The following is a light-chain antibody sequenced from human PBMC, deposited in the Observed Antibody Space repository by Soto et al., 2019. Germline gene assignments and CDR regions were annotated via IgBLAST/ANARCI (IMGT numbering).Light chain of an antibody. CDR2: RAS. Sequence: DIQMTQSPSTLSASVGDRVIITCRASQSISSWLAWYQQKPGKAPYLLIYRASTLKTGIPSRFSGSGSGTAFTFTCGSLQTGDFATHYFQQDDRASWKFGPGTKVEIK. V-gene: IGKV1-5*03. CDR3: QQDDRASWK. CDR1: QSISSW. J-gene: IGKJ1*01.